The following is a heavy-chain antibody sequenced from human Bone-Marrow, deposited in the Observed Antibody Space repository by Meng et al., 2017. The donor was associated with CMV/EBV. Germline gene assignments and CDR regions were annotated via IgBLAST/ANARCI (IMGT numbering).Heavy chain of an antibody. CDR2: ISSSGSTI. CDR3: ARIPEDIVVVPAARAYYYYGMDV. D-gene: IGHD2-2*01. Sequence: GESLKISCAASGFTFSSYEMNWVRQAPGKGLEWVSYISSSGSTIYYADSVKGRFTISRDNAKNSLYLQMNSLRAEDTAVYYCARIPEDIVVVPAARAYYYYGMDVWGQGTTVTVSS. CDR1: GFTFSSYE. J-gene: IGHJ6*02. V-gene: IGHV3-48*03.